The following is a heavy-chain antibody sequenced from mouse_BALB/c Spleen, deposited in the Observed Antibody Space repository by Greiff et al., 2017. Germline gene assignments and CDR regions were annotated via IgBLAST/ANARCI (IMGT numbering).Heavy chain of an antibody. CDR2: INSNGGST. Sequence: EVQRVESGGGLVQPGGSLKLSCAASGFTFSSYGMSWVRHTPDKRLELVATINSNGGSTYYPDSVKGRFTISRDNAKNTLYLQMSSLKSEDTAMYYCARDNYRYDEGTWFAYWGQGTLVTVSA. CDR1: GFTFSSYG. CDR3: ARDNYRYDEGTWFAY. V-gene: IGHV5-6-3*01. D-gene: IGHD2-14*01. J-gene: IGHJ3*01.